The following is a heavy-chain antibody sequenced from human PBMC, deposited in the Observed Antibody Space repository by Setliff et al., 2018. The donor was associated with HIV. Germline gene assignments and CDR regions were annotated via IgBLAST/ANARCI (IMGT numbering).Heavy chain of an antibody. D-gene: IGHD5-18*01. V-gene: IGHV3-33*03. CDR2: IWYDGSNK. Sequence: GGSLRLSCAASGFTFSSYGMHWVRQAPGKGLEWVAVIWYDGSNKYYADSVKGRFTISRDNGKNSLYLQMNSLRAEDTAVYYCASSGYNYGGYYMDVWGKGTTVTVSS. CDR3: ASSGYNYGGYYMDV. J-gene: IGHJ6*03. CDR1: GFTFSSYG.